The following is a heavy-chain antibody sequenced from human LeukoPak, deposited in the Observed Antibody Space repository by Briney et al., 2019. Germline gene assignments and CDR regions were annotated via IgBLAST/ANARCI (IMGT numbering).Heavy chain of an antibody. CDR2: ISYDGSNK. V-gene: IGHV3-30*04. CDR3: ARDYGAFDI. CDR1: GFTFSSYA. J-gene: IGHJ3*02. Sequence: GGSLRLSCAASGFTFSSYAMHWVRQAPGKGLEWVAVISYDGSNKYYADSVKGRFTISRDNAKNSLYLQMNSLRAEDTAVYYCARDYGAFDIWGQGTMVTVSS. D-gene: IGHD3-10*01.